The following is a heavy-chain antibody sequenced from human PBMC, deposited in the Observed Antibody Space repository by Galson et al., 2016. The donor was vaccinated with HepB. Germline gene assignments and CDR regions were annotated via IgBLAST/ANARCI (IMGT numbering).Heavy chain of an antibody. Sequence: LSLTCTVSGVSISSYYWSWIRQPPGKGLECIGYIYHSGSTNYNPSLKSRITISVDTSKNQFSLKLSSVTAADTAVYYCANSGHCGGDCYYLFDYWGQGTLVTVSS. D-gene: IGHD2-21*02. CDR2: IYHSGST. J-gene: IGHJ4*02. V-gene: IGHV4-59*12. CDR3: ANSGHCGGDCYYLFDY. CDR1: GVSISSYY.